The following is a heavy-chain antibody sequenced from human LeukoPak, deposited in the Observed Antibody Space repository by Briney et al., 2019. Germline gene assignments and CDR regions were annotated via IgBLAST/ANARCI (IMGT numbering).Heavy chain of an antibody. CDR2: IYYSGST. Sequence: TSETLSLTCTVSGGSISSYYWSWIRQPPGKGLEWIGYIYYSGSTNYNPSLKSRVTISVDTSKSQFSLKLSSVTAADTAVYYCARLGAYCTNGVCYPIWGQGTLVTVSS. D-gene: IGHD2-8*01. J-gene: IGHJ4*02. V-gene: IGHV4-59*01. CDR3: ARLGAYCTNGVCYPI. CDR1: GGSISSYY.